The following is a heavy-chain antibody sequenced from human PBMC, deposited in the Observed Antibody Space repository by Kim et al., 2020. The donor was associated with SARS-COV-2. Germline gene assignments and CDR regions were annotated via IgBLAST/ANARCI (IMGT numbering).Heavy chain of an antibody. CDR1: GYTFTGYY. CDR3: ASLDIVVVVAATLAFDI. D-gene: IGHD2-15*01. J-gene: IGHJ3*02. V-gene: IGHV1-2*06. Sequence: ASVKVSCKASGYTFTGYYMHWVRQAPGQGLEWMGRINPNSGGTNYAQKFQGRVTMTRDTSISTAYMELSRLRSDDTAVYYCASLDIVVVVAATLAFDIWGQGTMVTVSS. CDR2: INPNSGGT.